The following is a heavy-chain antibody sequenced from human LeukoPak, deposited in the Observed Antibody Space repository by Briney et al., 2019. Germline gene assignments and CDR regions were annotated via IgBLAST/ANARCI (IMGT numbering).Heavy chain of an antibody. CDR1: GDSFTSYL. CDR2: IDPGDSAT. J-gene: IGHJ5*02. Sequence: GESLKISCKGSGDSFTSYLIAWVRQMPGKGLEWIGIIDPGDSATEYRPSFQGQVTFSADKSITTAYLQWSSLKASDTAMYYCARSFRYCSGGSCYSLHWFDPWGQGTLVTVSS. D-gene: IGHD2-15*01. V-gene: IGHV5-51*01. CDR3: ARSFRYCSGGSCYSLHWFDP.